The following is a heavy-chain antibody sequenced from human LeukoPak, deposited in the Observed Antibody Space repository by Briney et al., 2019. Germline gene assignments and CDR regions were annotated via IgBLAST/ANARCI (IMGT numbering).Heavy chain of an antibody. D-gene: IGHD1-14*01. CDR3: ARDPGGSSKRYYYGMDV. J-gene: IGHJ6*02. V-gene: IGHV3-33*01. CDR1: GFTFSSYG. CDR2: IWYDGSNK. Sequence: QAGGSLRLSCAASGFTFSSYGMHWVRKAPGKGLEWVAVIWYDGSNKYYADSVKGRFTISRDNSKNTLYLQMNSLRAEDTAVYYCARDPGGSSKRYYYGMDVWGQGTTVTVSS.